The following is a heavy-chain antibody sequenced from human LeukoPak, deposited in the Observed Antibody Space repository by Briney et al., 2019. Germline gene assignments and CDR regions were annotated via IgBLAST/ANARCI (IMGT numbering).Heavy chain of an antibody. Sequence: GGSLRLSCAASGFTFSSYWMSWVRQAPGKGLEGVANIKQDGSEKYYVDSVKGRFTISRDNAKNSLYLQMNSLRAEDTAVYYCARDISSGWSEFDYWGQGTLVTVSS. J-gene: IGHJ4*02. CDR3: ARDISSGWSEFDY. D-gene: IGHD6-19*01. CDR1: GFTFSSYW. V-gene: IGHV3-7*01. CDR2: IKQDGSEK.